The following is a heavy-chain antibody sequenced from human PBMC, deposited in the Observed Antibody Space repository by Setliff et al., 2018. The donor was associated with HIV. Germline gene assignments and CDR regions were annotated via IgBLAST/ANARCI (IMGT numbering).Heavy chain of an antibody. D-gene: IGHD3-10*01. CDR2: IIPIFGTA. J-gene: IGHJ6*03. CDR3: ASDSPAARFEELEDHYYYFMDV. CDR1: GGPFTSA. Sequence: ASVKVSCKASGGPFTSAFNWVRQVPGQGLEWMGGIIPIFGTANYAQNFGGRVTITADQSTSTSYLQLNSLRFEDTAIYYCASDSPAARFEELEDHYYYFMDVWGKGTTVTVSS. V-gene: IGHV1-69*13.